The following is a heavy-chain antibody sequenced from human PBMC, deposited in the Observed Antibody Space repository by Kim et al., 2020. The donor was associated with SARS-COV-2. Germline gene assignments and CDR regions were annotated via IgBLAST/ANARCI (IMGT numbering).Heavy chain of an antibody. V-gene: IGHV6-1*01. Sequence: VVSVKSRITINPDTSKTQFSLQLNSVTPEDTAVYYCARGTVRGVMRYGMDVWGQGTTVTVSS. J-gene: IGHJ6*02. CDR3: ARGTVRGVMRYGMDV. D-gene: IGHD3-10*01.